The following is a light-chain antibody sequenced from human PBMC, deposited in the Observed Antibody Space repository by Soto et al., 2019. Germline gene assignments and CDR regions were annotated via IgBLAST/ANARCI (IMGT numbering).Light chain of an antibody. V-gene: IGKV1-5*01. J-gene: IGKJ4*01. CDR3: KEYRRD. Sequence: DIHMTQSPSTLSASVGDRVTITCRASYSISTWLAWYQQKPGKAPKVLIYEASNLESGVPSRFSGSGSGTDFTLTMSSVHPDDFANHYCKEYRRDFGGGTRVEIK. CDR1: YSISTW. CDR2: EAS.